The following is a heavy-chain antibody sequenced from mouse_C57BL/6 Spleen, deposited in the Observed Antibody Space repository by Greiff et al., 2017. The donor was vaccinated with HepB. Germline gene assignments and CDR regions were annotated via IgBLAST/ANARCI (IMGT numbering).Heavy chain of an antibody. Sequence: EVQLQQSGAELVRPGASVKLSCTASGFNIKDDYMHWVKQRPEQGLEWIGWIDPENGDTEYASKFQGKATITADTSSNTAYLQLSSLTSEDTAVYYCTTPITTVEALDYWGQGTTLTVSS. CDR1: GFNIKDDY. CDR3: TTPITTVEALDY. CDR2: IDPENGDT. V-gene: IGHV14-4*01. D-gene: IGHD1-1*01. J-gene: IGHJ2*01.